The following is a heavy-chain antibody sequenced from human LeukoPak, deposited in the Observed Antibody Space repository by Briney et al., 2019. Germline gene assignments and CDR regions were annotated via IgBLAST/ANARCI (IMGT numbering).Heavy chain of an antibody. J-gene: IGHJ4*02. CDR1: GFSFSSYL. CDR2: ISTSGGST. CDR3: ASPRRSSSWYLYYFDY. Sequence: GGSLRLSCAASGFSFSSYLMSWVRQAPGKGLEWVSTISTSGGSTYYADSVKGRFTLSRDNSKNTLYLQMNSLRAEDTAVYYCASPRRSSSWYLYYFDYWGQGTLVTVSS. V-gene: IGHV3-23*01. D-gene: IGHD6-13*01.